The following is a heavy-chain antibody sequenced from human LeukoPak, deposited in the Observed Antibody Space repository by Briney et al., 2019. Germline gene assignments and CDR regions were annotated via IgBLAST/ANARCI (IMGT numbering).Heavy chain of an antibody. CDR3: ASAFPYYDSSGYYLND. Sequence: GGSLRLSCAASGFTFSSNYMSWVRQAPGKGLEWVSVIYSGGSTYYADSVKGRFTISRDNSKNTLYLQMNSLRAEDTAVYYCASAFPYYDSSGYYLNDWGQGTLVTVSS. D-gene: IGHD3-22*01. CDR2: IYSGGST. V-gene: IGHV3-66*01. CDR1: GFTFSSNY. J-gene: IGHJ4*02.